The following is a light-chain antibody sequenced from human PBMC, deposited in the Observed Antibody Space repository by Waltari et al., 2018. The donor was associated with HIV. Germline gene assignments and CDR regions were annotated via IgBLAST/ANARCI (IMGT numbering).Light chain of an antibody. Sequence: SYELTQPPSLSVSAGQTASITCSGDKLGDKYACWYQQKPGQSPVLVIYQDNKRPSGIPERFSGSNSGNTATLTISGTQAMDEADYHCQAWDSSTVVFGGGTKLTVL. CDR2: QDN. CDR1: KLGDKY. CDR3: QAWDSSTVV. J-gene: IGLJ2*01. V-gene: IGLV3-1*01.